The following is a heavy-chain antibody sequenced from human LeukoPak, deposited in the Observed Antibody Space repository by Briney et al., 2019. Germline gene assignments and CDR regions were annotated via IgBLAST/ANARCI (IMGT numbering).Heavy chain of an antibody. J-gene: IGHJ4*02. D-gene: IGHD5-24*01. CDR1: GGPISRGVYH. V-gene: IGHV4-34*01. Sequence: PSEPLSLTRSVPGGPISRGVYHGPRTRQPPGKGLGWIGEINHSGSTNYNPSLKSRVTISIDTSKLQFSLKLSAVTAADTAVYYCAVRDGYNPDFWGQGTLVTVSS. CDR2: INHSGST. CDR3: AVRDGYNPDF.